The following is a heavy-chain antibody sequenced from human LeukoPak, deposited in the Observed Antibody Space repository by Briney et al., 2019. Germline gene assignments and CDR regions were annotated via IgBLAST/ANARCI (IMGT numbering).Heavy chain of an antibody. CDR3: ASSYCSSTSCYLDY. CDR1: GGSISSYY. J-gene: IGHJ4*02. D-gene: IGHD2-2*01. V-gene: IGHV4-59*06. CDR2: IYYSGST. Sequence: SETLSLTCTVSGGSISSYYWSWIRQHPGKGLEWIGYIYYSGSTYYNPSLKSRVTISVDTSKNQFSLKLSSVTAADTAVYYCASSYCSSTSCYLDYWGQGTLVTVSS.